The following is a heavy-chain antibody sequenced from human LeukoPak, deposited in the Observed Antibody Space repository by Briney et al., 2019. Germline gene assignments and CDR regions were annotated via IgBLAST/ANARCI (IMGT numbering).Heavy chain of an antibody. J-gene: IGHJ5*02. CDR2: INPGGGST. CDR1: GYSFTSYY. D-gene: IGHD4-23*01. V-gene: IGHV1-46*01. Sequence: ASVKVSCKASGYSFTSYYIHWVRQAPGQGLESMGIINPGGGSTSYAQKFQDRVTMTRDTSTSTVYMELNSLRPEDTAVYYCAKDLRWDHPGLDPWGQGTLVTVSS. CDR3: AKDLRWDHPGLDP.